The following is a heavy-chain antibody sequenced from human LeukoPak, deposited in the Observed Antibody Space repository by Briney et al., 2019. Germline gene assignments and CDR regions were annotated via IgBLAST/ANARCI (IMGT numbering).Heavy chain of an antibody. Sequence: PGGSLRLSCADSGFTFSSYAMSWVRQAPGKGLEWVSAISGSGGSTYYADSVKGRFTISRDNSKNTLYLQMNSLRAEDTAVYYCAKIAEIAARPDLVGKSWFDPWGQGTLVTVSS. CDR3: AKIAEIAARPDLVGKSWFDP. D-gene: IGHD6-6*01. V-gene: IGHV3-23*01. CDR2: ISGSGGST. CDR1: GFTFSSYA. J-gene: IGHJ5*02.